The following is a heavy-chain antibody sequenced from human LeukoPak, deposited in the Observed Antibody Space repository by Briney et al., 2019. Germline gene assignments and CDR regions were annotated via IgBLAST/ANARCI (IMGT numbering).Heavy chain of an antibody. V-gene: IGHV4-39*07. Sequence: SETLSLTCTVSGGSISSSTYYWGWIRQPPGKGLEWIGSISYTGSTYYNPSLKSRVTISVDTSKNQFSLKLSSVTAADTAVYYCARVAVPAAIPSLRYYYYMDVWGKGTTVTVSS. D-gene: IGHD2-2*01. J-gene: IGHJ6*03. CDR3: ARVAVPAAIPSLRYYYYMDV. CDR2: ISYTGST. CDR1: GGSISSSTYY.